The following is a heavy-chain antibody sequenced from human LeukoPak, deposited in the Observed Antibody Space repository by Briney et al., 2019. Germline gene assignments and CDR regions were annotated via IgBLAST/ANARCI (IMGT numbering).Heavy chain of an antibody. CDR1: GFTFSSYA. Sequence: GGSPRLSCAASGFTFSSYAMSWVRQAPGKGLEWVSAISGSGGSTYYADSVKGRFTISRDNSKNTLYLQMNSLRAEDTAVYYCAMSDTATWLAVYWGQGTLVTVSS. D-gene: IGHD5-18*01. CDR2: ISGSGGST. J-gene: IGHJ4*02. V-gene: IGHV3-23*01. CDR3: AMSDTATWLAVY.